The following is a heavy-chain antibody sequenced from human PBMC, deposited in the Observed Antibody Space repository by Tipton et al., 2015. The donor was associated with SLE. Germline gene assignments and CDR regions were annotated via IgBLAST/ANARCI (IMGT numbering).Heavy chain of an antibody. CDR2: ISWDGHST. J-gene: IGHJ4*02. CDR1: GFTFDDFA. Sequence: GSLRLSCTASGFTFDDFAMHWVRQAPGKGLEWVSLISWDGHSTYYADSLKGRFTISRDTSKNSLYLQMNSLRAEDTALYYCAKGGVAAFDYWGQGTLVTVSS. CDR3: AKGGVAAFDY. V-gene: IGHV3-43D*04. D-gene: IGHD6-6*01.